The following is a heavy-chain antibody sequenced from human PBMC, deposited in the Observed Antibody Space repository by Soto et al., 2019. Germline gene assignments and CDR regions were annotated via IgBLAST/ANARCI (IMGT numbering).Heavy chain of an antibody. D-gene: IGHD5-12*01. CDR3: ARGTQGGYSGYDYDPAFDY. CDR2: MNPNSGNT. Sequence: ASVKVSCKASGYTFTSYDINWVRQATGQGLEWVGWMNPNSGNTGYAQKFQGRVTMTRNTSISTAYMELSSLRSEDTAVYYCARGTQGGYSGYDYDPAFDYWGQGTLVTVSS. J-gene: IGHJ4*02. CDR1: GYTFTSYD. V-gene: IGHV1-8*01.